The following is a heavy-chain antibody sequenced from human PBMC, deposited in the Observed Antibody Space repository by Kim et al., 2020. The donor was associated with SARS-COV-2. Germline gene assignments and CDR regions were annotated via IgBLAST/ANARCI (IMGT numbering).Heavy chain of an antibody. CDR2: ISSSSSYI. CDR3: ARTTTITIFGVVIPAAFDI. CDR1: GFTFSSYS. D-gene: IGHD3-3*01. Sequence: GGSLRLSCAASGFTFSSYSMNWVRQAPGKGLEWVSSISSSSSYIYYADSVKGRFTISRDNAKNSLYLQMNSLRAEDTAVYYCARTTTITIFGVVIPAAFDIWGQGTMVTVSS. J-gene: IGHJ3*02. V-gene: IGHV3-21*01.